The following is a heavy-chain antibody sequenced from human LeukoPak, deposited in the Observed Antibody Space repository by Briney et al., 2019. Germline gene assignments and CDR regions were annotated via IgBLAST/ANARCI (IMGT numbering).Heavy chain of an antibody. CDR1: GFTFSSYS. D-gene: IGHD3-22*01. Sequence: GSLRLSCAASGFTFSSYSMNWVRQAPGKGLEWVSYISSSSSTIYYADSVKGRFTISRDNAKNSLYLQMNSLRDEDTAVYYCARDSQRYYYDSSGFDYWGQGTLVTVSS. CDR3: ARDSQRYYYDSSGFDY. V-gene: IGHV3-48*02. CDR2: ISSSSSTI. J-gene: IGHJ4*02.